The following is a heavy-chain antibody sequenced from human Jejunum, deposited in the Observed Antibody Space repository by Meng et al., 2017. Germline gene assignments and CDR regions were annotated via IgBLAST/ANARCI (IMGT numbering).Heavy chain of an antibody. CDR3: ARVRTGYCDY. V-gene: IGHV3-74*01. CDR2: INVDGGTI. D-gene: IGHD4-17*01. Sequence: EGQWVGSGGGLVQPGGSLRLSCAASGFTFRTYWMHWVRQAPGKGLEWVSQINVDGGTITYADSVKGRFTISRDNAKNTLYLQMNSLRVEDTAVYYCARVRTGYCDYWGQGTLVTVSS. J-gene: IGHJ4*02. CDR1: GFTFRTYW.